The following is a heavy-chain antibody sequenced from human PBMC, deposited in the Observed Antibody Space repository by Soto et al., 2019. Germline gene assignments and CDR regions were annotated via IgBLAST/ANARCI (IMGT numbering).Heavy chain of an antibody. V-gene: IGHV3-48*02. D-gene: IGHD3-3*01. Sequence: PGGSLRLSGAACGFTFSSYSINWVRQAPWKGLEWVSYISSSSSTIYYADSVKGRFTISRDNAKKSLYLQMNSLRDEDTAVYYCARGPTIFGVVGAFDIWGQRTMVPVSS. CDR3: ARGPTIFGVVGAFDI. J-gene: IGHJ3*02. CDR2: ISSSSSTI. CDR1: GFTFSSYS.